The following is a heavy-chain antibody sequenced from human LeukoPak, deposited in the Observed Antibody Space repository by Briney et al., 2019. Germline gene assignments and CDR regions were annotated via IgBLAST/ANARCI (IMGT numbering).Heavy chain of an antibody. Sequence: ASVKVSCKASGYTFTSYYMHWVRQAPGQGLEWRGIINPSGGSISYAQKFQGRVTMTRDTSTSTVYMELSSLRSEDTAVYYCARAVPPSIDGSGPGYFDYWGQGTLVTVSS. D-gene: IGHD3-22*01. V-gene: IGHV1-46*01. CDR3: ARAVPPSIDGSGPGYFDY. CDR2: INPSGGSI. J-gene: IGHJ4*02. CDR1: GYTFTSYY.